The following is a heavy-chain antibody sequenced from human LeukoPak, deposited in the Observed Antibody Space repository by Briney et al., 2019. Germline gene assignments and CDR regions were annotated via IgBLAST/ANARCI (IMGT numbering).Heavy chain of an antibody. D-gene: IGHD3-3*01. V-gene: IGHV3-48*03. CDR1: GFTFSSYE. CDR2: ISSSGSTI. J-gene: IGHJ4*02. CDR3: ARGLRFLDY. Sequence: GGSLTLSCAASGFTFSSYEMNWVRQAPGKGLEWVSYISSSGSTIYNADSVRGRFTISRDNAKNSLYLQMNSLRAEDTAVYYCARGLRFLDYWGQGTLVTVSS.